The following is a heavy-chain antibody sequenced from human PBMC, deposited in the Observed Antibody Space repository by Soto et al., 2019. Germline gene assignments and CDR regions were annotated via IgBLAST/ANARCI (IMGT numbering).Heavy chain of an antibody. D-gene: IGHD3-10*01. CDR3: ARSGGDGSGTYYRHYFDY. J-gene: IGHJ4*01. CDR2: INHSGST. Sequence: SETLSLTCAVYGGSFSGYYWSWIRQPPGKGLEWIGEINHSGSTNYNPSLKSRVTISVDTSKNQFSLKLSSVTAADTAVYYCARSGGDGSGTYYRHYFDYWGHGNLVTVSS. CDR1: GGSFSGYY. V-gene: IGHV4-34*01.